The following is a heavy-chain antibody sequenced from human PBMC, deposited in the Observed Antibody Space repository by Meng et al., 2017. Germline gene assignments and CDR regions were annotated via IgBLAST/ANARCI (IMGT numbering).Heavy chain of an antibody. V-gene: IGHV3-23*01. CDR1: GFTFSSYS. CDR3: ARDKYYYDSSGPNYYYYGMDV. CDR2: ISGSGGST. Sequence: GGSLRLSCAASGFTFSSYSMNWVRQAPGKGLEWVSAISGSGGSTYYADSVKGRFTISRDNSKNTLYLQMNSLRAEDTAVYYCARDKYYYDSSGPNYYYYGMDVWGQGTTVTVSS. D-gene: IGHD3-22*01. J-gene: IGHJ6*02.